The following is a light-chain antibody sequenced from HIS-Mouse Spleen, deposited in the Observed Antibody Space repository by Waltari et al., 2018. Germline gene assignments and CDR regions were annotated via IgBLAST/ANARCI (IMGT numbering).Light chain of an antibody. CDR2: DDS. CDR3: QVWDSSSDRV. J-gene: IGLJ1*01. V-gene: IGLV3-21*02. CDR1: KIGRKR. Sequence: SYVLTQPPSVSVAPGQTARITCGGNKIGRKRWHWYQQKPGQAPVLVVYDDSDRPSGIPERFSGSNSGNTATLTISRVEAGDEADYYCQVWDSSSDRVFGTGTKVTVL.